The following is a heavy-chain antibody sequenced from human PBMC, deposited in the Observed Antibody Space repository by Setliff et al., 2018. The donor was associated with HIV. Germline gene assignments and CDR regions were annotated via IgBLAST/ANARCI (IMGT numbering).Heavy chain of an antibody. Sequence: SETLSLTCTVSGGSISSGDYFLSWIRQAPGKGLEWIGCIYYSGSAYYNPSLQRRVTISVDTSKNQFSLKLSSVTAADTAVYYCASEAWTSYRSSSGYYYYYMDVWGKGTTVTVSS. V-gene: IGHV4-30-4*02. CDR1: GGSISSGDYF. J-gene: IGHJ6*03. CDR2: IYYSGSA. CDR3: ASEAWTSYRSSSGYYYYYMDV. D-gene: IGHD6-6*01.